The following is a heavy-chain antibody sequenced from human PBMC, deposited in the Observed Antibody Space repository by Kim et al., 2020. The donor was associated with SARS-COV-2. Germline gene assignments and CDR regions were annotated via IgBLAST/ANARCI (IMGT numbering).Heavy chain of an antibody. J-gene: IGHJ4*02. CDR2: IYYSGST. Sequence: SETLSLTCTVSGGSISSYYWSWIRQPPGKGLEWIGYIYYSGSTNYNPSLKSRVTISVDTSKNQFSLTLSSVTTADTAVYYCPRLGMATISYWRQGTLVT. CDR3: PRLGMATISY. V-gene: IGHV4-59*01. D-gene: IGHD5-12*01. CDR1: GGSISSYY.